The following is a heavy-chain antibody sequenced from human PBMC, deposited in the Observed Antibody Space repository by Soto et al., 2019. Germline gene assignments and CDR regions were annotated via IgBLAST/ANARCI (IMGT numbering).Heavy chain of an antibody. D-gene: IGHD1-26*01. CDR1: GYTFASYG. CDR2: ISGYNGNT. Sequence: QVQLVQSGAEVKEPGASVKVSCKASGYTFASYGINWVRQAPGQGLEWMGWISGYNGNTKYAQKFQGRVTVTTDTYTSTGYMELRSLRSDDTAVYYCARDGILGTTQGSWFDPWGQGTLVTVSS. V-gene: IGHV1-18*01. CDR3: ARDGILGTTQGSWFDP. J-gene: IGHJ5*02.